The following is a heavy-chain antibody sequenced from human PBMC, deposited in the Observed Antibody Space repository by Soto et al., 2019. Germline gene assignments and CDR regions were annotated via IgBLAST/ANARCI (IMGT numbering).Heavy chain of an antibody. CDR1: GFTFSSYA. D-gene: IGHD3-16*01. CDR3: AILMGSKRKFGWFDP. CDR2: VSFDGSNK. J-gene: IGHJ5*02. Sequence: QVHLVESGGGVVQPGTSLTLSCVGSGFTFSSYAFHWIRQPPGTRLEWVDSVSFDGSNKYYGESVKGCFSGSRDNVKNSLYLQTNDVGPEDTAVYFCAILMGSKRKFGWFDPWGQGTLVTVS. V-gene: IGHV3-30*01.